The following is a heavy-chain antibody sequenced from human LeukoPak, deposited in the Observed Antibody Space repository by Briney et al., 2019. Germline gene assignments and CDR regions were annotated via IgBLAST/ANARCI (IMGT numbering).Heavy chain of an antibody. D-gene: IGHD2-2*01. J-gene: IGHJ4*02. Sequence: PGGPLRLSFEAPGFTFRSYGRPWVRQAPGKGLEWVAVIWYDGSNKYYADSVKGRFTISRDNSKNTLYLQMNSLRAEDTAVYYCAKDQSTLGFDYWGQGTLVTVSS. V-gene: IGHV3-33*06. CDR2: IWYDGSNK. CDR1: GFTFRSYG. CDR3: AKDQSTLGFDY.